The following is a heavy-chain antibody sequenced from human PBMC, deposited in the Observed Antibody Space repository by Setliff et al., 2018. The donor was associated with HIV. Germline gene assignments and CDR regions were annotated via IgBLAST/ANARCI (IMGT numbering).Heavy chain of an antibody. CDR1: GGTFSSYA. V-gene: IGHV1-69*05. D-gene: IGHD4-4*01. CDR2: IIPIFGTA. CDR3: ARDDYSNYDYYYGMDV. J-gene: IGHJ6*02. Sequence: ASVKVSCKASGGTFSSYAISWVRQAPGQGLEWMGGIIPIFGTANYAQKFQGRVTITTDESTSTAYMELSSLRSEDTAVYYCARDDYSNYDYYYGMDVWGQGTKVTVSS.